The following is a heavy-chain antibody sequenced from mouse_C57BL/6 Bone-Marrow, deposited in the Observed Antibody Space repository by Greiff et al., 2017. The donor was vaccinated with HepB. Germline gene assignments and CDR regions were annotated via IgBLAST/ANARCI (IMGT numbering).Heavy chain of an antibody. V-gene: IGHV14-2*01. Sequence: EVMLVESGAELVKPGASVKLSCTASGFNIKDYYMHWVKQRTEQGLEWIGRIDPEDGETKYAPKFQGKATITADTSSNTAYLQLSSLTSEDTAVYYCAEGIYGNYLYYAMDYWGQGTSVTVSS. CDR3: AEGIYGNYLYYAMDY. CDR2: IDPEDGET. CDR1: GFNIKDYY. J-gene: IGHJ4*01. D-gene: IGHD2-1*01.